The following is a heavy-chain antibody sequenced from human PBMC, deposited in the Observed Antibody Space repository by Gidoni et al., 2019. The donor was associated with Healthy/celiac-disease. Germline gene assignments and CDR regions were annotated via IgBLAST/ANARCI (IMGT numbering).Heavy chain of an antibody. Sequence: QVQLQQWGAGLLKPSETLSLTCAVYGGSCRGYYWSWVRPPPGKGLEWIGEINHSGSTNYNPSLKSRVTISVDTSKNQFSLKLSSVTAADTAVYYCARDGWGTYGSGSSYPRRAFDYWGQGTLVTVSS. D-gene: IGHD3-10*01. V-gene: IGHV4-34*01. CDR3: ARDGWGTYGSGSSYPRRAFDY. CDR2: INHSGST. CDR1: GGSCRGYY. J-gene: IGHJ4*02.